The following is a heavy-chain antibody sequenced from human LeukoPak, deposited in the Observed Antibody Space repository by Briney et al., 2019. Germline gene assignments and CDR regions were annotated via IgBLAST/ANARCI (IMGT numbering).Heavy chain of an antibody. CDR3: AKDREEWATTVTTLVAFDI. D-gene: IGHD4-17*01. CDR1: GFTFDDYA. Sequence: GGSLRLSCAASGFTFDDYAMHWVRQAPGKGLEWVSGISWNSGSIGYADSGKGRFTISRDNAKNSLYLQMNSLRAEDTALYYCAKDREEWATTVTTLVAFDIWGQGTMVTVSS. CDR2: ISWNSGSI. V-gene: IGHV3-9*01. J-gene: IGHJ3*02.